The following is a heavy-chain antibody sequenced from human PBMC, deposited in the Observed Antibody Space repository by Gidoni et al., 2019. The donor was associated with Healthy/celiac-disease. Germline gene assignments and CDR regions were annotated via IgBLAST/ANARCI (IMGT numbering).Heavy chain of an antibody. CDR1: GFTFSSYW. CDR2: IKQDGSEK. D-gene: IGHD3-16*01. Sequence: EVQLVESGGGLVQPGGSLSLSCAASGFTFSSYWMSWVRQAPGKGLEWVANIKQDGSEKYYVDSVKGRFTISRDNAKNSLYLQMNSLRAEDTAVYYCASYMITFGGRWRNYWGQGTLVTVSS. CDR3: ASYMITFGGRWRNY. V-gene: IGHV3-7*01. J-gene: IGHJ4*02.